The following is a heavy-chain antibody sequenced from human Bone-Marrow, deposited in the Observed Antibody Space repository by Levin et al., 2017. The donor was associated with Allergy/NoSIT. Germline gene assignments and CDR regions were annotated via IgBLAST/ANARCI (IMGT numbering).Heavy chain of an antibody. CDR3: ARGRGSDFDWSDYYMDV. V-gene: IGHV1-18*01. D-gene: IGHD3-9*01. J-gene: IGHJ6*03. CDR2: ISTDNGNT. CDR1: GYTFTSYG. Sequence: GASVKVSCKASGYTFTSYGMNWVRQAPGQGLEWMGWISTDNGNTNYAQKLQGRVTMTTDTSTSTAYMELRSLRYDDTAVYYCARGRGSDFDWSDYYMDVWGKGTTVTVSS.